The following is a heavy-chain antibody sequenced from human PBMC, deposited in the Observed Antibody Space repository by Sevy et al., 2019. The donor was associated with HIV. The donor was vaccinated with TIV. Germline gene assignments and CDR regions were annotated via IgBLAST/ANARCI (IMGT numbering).Heavy chain of an antibody. J-gene: IGHJ6*02. CDR1: GFTFSSYA. CDR3: ARALIQLWFYGMDV. CDR2: ISYDGSNK. Sequence: GGSLRLSCAASGFTFSSYAMHWVRQAPGKGLEWVAVISYDGSNKYYADSVKGRLTISRDNSKNTLYLQMNSLRAEDTAVYDCARALIQLWFYGMDVWGQGTTVTVSS. V-gene: IGHV3-30-3*01. D-gene: IGHD5-18*01.